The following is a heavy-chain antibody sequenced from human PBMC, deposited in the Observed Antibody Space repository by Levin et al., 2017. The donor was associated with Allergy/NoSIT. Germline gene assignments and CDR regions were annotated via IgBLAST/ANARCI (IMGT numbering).Heavy chain of an antibody. V-gene: IGHV3-21*01. CDR3: ARGFYYDNSGCFYFDY. D-gene: IGHD3-22*01. CDR1: AFTFSTYT. CDR2: ISSSSDYI. Sequence: MPGGSLRLSCAASAFTFSTYTMNWVRQAPGKGLEWVSSISSSSDYIYYADSVKGRFTISRDNAKNSLYLQMNSLRAEDTAVYYCARGFYYDNSGCFYFDYWGQGSLVTVSS. J-gene: IGHJ4*02.